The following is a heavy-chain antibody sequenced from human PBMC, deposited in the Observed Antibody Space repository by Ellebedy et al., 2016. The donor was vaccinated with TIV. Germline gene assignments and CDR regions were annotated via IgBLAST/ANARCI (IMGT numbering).Heavy chain of an antibody. CDR3: ARARDNWNLI. CDR2: INHSGST. V-gene: IGHV4-34*01. D-gene: IGHD1-1*01. Sequence: MPSETLSLTCAVYGGSFSGYYWSWIRQPPGKGLEWNGEINHSGSTNYNPSLKSRVTISLAESKNQFSLWLTSVTAADTAVYYCARARDNWNLIWGQGLLVTVSS. J-gene: IGHJ4*02. CDR1: GGSFSGYY.